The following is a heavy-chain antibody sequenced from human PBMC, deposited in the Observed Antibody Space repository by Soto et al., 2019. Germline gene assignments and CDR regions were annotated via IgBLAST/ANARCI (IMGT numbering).Heavy chain of an antibody. CDR1: GSTFTRYA. V-gene: IGHV1-3*01. CDR2: INAGNGNT. Sequence: ASVKVSCKASGSTFTRYARHWVRQAPGQRLEWMGWINAGNGNTKYSQKFQGRVTITRDTSASTAYMELSSLRSEDTAVYYCARGKWELLQGFDYWGQGTLVTVSS. J-gene: IGHJ4*02. D-gene: IGHD1-26*01. CDR3: ARGKWELLQGFDY.